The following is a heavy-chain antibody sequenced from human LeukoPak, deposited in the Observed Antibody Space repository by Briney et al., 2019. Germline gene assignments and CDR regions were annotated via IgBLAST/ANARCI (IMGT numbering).Heavy chain of an antibody. Sequence: GASVKVSCKASGYTFTSYYMHWVRQAPGQGLEWMGIINPSGGSTSYAQKFQGRVTMTRDMSTSTVYMELSSLRSEDTAVYYCARAMATIRFRFDHWGQGTLVTVSS. J-gene: IGHJ4*02. CDR3: ARAMATIRFRFDH. CDR1: GYTFTSYY. D-gene: IGHD5-24*01. CDR2: INPSGGST. V-gene: IGHV1-46*01.